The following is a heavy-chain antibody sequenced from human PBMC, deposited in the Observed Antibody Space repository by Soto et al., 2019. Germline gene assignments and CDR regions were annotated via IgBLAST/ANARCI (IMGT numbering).Heavy chain of an antibody. CDR2: IKEDGSEK. D-gene: IGHD1-26*01. V-gene: IGHV3-7*05. CDR1: GFTFSSYW. CDR3: ARDFGGP. Sequence: EVQLEESGGGLVQPGRSLRLSCTASGFTFSSYWMNWVRQAPGKGLEWVGNIKEDGSEKFYVDSVKGRFTISRDNAKNSLYLDMNSLRVEDTAIYFCARDFGGPWGQGTLVTVSS. J-gene: IGHJ5*02.